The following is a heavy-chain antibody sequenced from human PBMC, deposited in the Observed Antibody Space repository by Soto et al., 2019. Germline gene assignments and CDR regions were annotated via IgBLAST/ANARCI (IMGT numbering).Heavy chain of an antibody. CDR2: VNHSGEA. CDR1: GGSFRNYY. D-gene: IGHD3-10*01. CDR3: AREERFPRYWFDP. V-gene: IGHV4-34*01. J-gene: IGHJ5*02. Sequence: PSETLSLTCGDYGGSFRNYYWIWVRQPPGKGLEWIGEVNHSGEATHNPSLQSRVSISLDTSSNNSSLKMTSVTAADTAIYFCAREERFPRYWFDPWGQGDQVTVSS.